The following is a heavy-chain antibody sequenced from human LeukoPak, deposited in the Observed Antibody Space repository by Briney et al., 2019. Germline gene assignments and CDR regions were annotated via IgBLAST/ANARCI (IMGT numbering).Heavy chain of an antibody. V-gene: IGHV3-15*01. CDR2: IKSKTDGGTT. CDR3: TTDLGMATGDY. J-gene: IGHJ4*02. D-gene: IGHD5-24*01. CDR1: GFTFSNAW. Sequence: GGSLRLSCAASGFTFSNAWMSWVRQAPGKGREWVGRIKSKTDGGTTDYAAPVKGRFTISRDDSKNTLYLQMNSLKTEDTAVYYCTTDLGMATGDYWGQGTLVTVSS.